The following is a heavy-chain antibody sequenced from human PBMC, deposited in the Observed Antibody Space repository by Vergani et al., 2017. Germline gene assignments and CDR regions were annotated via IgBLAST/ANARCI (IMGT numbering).Heavy chain of an antibody. D-gene: IGHD2-2*01. CDR1: RFDFSDYY. J-gene: IGHJ6*02. V-gene: IGHV3-11*04. CDR3: AKDAGNIVVVPAAALLNYYYYGMDV. CDR2: ISNSGNTI. Sequence: VQLVESGGGLVKPGGSLRLSCAASRFDFSDYYMSWIRQAPGQGLEWISYISNSGNTINYADSVKGRFIVSRDNAKTSLYLQMNSLRAEDTAVYYCAKDAGNIVVVPAAALLNYYYYGMDVWGQGTTVTVSS.